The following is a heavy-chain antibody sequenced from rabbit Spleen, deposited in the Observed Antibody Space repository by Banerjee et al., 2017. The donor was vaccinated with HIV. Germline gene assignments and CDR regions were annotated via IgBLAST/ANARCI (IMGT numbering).Heavy chain of an antibody. D-gene: IGHD1-1*01. Sequence: QEELVESGGGLVQPEESLKLSCKASGIDFSSYAMIWVRQAPGKGLEWIACIYAGSSGTTYYASWAKGRFTISITSSTTVTLQMTSLTAADTATYFCAREDVGGSISLWGQGTLVTVS. V-gene: IGHV1S45*01. CDR2: IYAGSSGTT. CDR3: AREDVGGSISL. J-gene: IGHJ3*01. CDR1: GIDFSSYA.